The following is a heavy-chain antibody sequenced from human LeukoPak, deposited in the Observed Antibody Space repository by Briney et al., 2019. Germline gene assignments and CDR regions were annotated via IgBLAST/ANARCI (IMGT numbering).Heavy chain of an antibody. Sequence: PGWSLRLSCAASGFTYSSCAMSWVGQAPGKGLEGVAPVRGSGGGTYYADSVKGRFTISRDNSKNTLYLHMNSLRAEDTAVYYCAKGIIVGATKGAFDIWGQGTMVTVSS. V-gene: IGHV3-23*01. CDR2: VRGSGGGT. CDR3: AKGIIVGATKGAFDI. D-gene: IGHD1-26*01. J-gene: IGHJ3*02. CDR1: GFTYSSCA.